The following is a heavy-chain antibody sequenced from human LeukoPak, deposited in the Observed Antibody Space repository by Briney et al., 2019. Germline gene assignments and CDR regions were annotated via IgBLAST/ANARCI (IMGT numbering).Heavy chain of an antibody. J-gene: IGHJ3*02. CDR3: ARGSEMATIRSGDAFDI. D-gene: IGHD5-24*01. CDR1: GYTFTGYY. V-gene: IGHV1-46*01. CDR2: INPSGGST. Sequence: ASVKVSCKASGYTFTGYYMHWVRQAPGQGLEWMGIINPSGGSTSYAQKFQGRVTMTRDTSTSTVYMELSSLRSEDTAVYYCARGSEMATIRSGDAFDIWGQGTMVTVSS.